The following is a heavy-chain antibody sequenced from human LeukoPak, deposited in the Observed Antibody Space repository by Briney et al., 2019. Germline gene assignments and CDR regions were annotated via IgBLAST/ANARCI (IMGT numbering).Heavy chain of an antibody. CDR3: ARGRFYGSGSYKSYYFDY. Sequence: ASVKVSCKASGYTFTNYGISWVQQAPGQGLEWMGWISAYNGNTNFAQKLQGRVTMTRNTSISTAYMELSSLRSEDTAVYYCARGRFYGSGSYKSYYFDYWGQGTLVTVSS. CDR1: GYTFTNYG. D-gene: IGHD3-10*01. CDR2: ISAYNGNT. V-gene: IGHV1-18*01. J-gene: IGHJ4*02.